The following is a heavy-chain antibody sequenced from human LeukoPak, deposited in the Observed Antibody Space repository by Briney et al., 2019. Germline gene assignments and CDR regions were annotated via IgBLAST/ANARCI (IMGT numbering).Heavy chain of an antibody. V-gene: IGHV1-8*01. CDR2: MNPNSGNT. CDR1: GYTFTSYD. Sequence: ASVTVSCKASGYTFTSYDINWVRQATGQGLEWMGWMNPNSGNTGYAQKFQGRVTMTRNTSISTAYMELSSLRSEDTAVYYCARASSSGGWYYFDYWGQGTLVTVSS. D-gene: IGHD2-15*01. CDR3: ARASSSGGWYYFDY. J-gene: IGHJ4*02.